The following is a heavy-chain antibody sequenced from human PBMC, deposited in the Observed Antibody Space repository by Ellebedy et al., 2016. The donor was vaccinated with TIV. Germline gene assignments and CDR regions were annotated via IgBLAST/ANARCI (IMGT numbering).Heavy chain of an antibody. CDR2: IFHTGRT. CDR1: GVSISNNDW. J-gene: IGHJ6*02. Sequence: SETLSLTXIVSGVSISNNDWWSWVRQSPGNGPEWIGDIFHTGRTNYNPSLKSRVTISVDTSKNQFSLRLSSVTAADTAVYYCASHRSGIVLVPAHYGMDVWGHGTTVTVSS. D-gene: IGHD2-2*01. CDR3: ASHRSGIVLVPAHYGMDV. V-gene: IGHV4-4*02.